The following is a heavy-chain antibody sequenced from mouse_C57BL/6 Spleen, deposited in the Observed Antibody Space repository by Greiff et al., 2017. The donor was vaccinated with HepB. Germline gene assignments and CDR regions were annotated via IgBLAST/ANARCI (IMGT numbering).Heavy chain of an antibody. CDR3: ARGGYRDAMDY. V-gene: IGHV1-66*01. CDR2: IYPGSGNT. CDR1: GYSFTSYY. D-gene: IGHD2-14*01. J-gene: IGHJ4*01. Sequence: VQGVESGPELVKPGASVKISCKASGYSFTSYYIHWVKQRPGQGLEWIGWIYPGSGNTKYNEKFKGKATLTADTSSSTAYMQLSSLTSEDSAVYYCARGGYRDAMDYWGQGTSVTVSS.